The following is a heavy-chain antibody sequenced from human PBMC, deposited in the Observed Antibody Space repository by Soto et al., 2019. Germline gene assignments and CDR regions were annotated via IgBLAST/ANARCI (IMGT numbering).Heavy chain of an antibody. CDR1: GFTFDDYA. V-gene: IGHV3-9*01. CDR2: ISWNSGSI. CDR3: AKGYEREPLDY. Sequence: GGSLRLSCAASGFTFDDYAMHWVRQAPGKGLEWVSGISWNSGSIGYADSVKGRFTISRDNAKNSLYLQMNSLRAEDTALYYCAKGYEREPLDYWGQGTLVTVSS. J-gene: IGHJ4*02. D-gene: IGHD1-26*01.